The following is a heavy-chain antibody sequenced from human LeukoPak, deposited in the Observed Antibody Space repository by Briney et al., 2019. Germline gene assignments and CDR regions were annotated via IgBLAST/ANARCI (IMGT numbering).Heavy chain of an antibody. CDR3: ARLGAAAVDY. D-gene: IGHD6-13*01. V-gene: IGHV1-46*01. J-gene: IGHJ4*02. Sequence: ASVTVSCTASGYTFTSYYMHWVRQSPGQALEWMGIINPSGGSTSYAQKFQGRVTMTRDRSTSTVYMELSSLRFEDTAVYYCARLGAAAVDYWGQGTLVTVSS. CDR2: INPSGGST. CDR1: GYTFTSYY.